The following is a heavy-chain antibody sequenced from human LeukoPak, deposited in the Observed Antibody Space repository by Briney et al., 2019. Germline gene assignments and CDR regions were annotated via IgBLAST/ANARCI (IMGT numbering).Heavy chain of an antibody. V-gene: IGHV3-21*04. Sequence: GESLRLSCAASGFTFSSYNMNWVRQAPGRGLEWVSSIGGSDSYKYYTDSVKGRFTISRDNSKNTLYLQMNSLRAEDTAVYYCARGKGYYYYYGMDVWGQGTTVTVSS. CDR2: IGGSDSYK. CDR1: GFTFSSYN. CDR3: ARGKGYYYYYGMDV. J-gene: IGHJ6*02.